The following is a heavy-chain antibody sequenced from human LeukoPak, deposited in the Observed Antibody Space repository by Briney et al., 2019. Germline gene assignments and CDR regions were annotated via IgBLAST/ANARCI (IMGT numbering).Heavy chain of an antibody. CDR2: ISYEGSNK. CDR3: AREIRTFYDYVWGSYRYPLDAFDI. CDR1: GFTFSSYA. Sequence: PGRSLRPSCAASGFTFSSYAMHWVRQAPGKGLEWAAVISYEGSNKYYADSVKGRFTISRDNSKNTLYLQMNSLRAEDTAVYYCAREIRTFYDYVWGSYRYPLDAFDIWGQGTMVTVSS. J-gene: IGHJ3*02. V-gene: IGHV3-30-3*01. D-gene: IGHD3-16*02.